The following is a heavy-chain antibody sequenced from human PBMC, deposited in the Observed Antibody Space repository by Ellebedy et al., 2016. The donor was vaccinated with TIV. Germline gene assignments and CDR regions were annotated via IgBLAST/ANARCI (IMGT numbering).Heavy chain of an antibody. CDR1: GYTFTSYA. D-gene: IGHD4-23*01. V-gene: IGHV1-3*01. Sequence: AASVKVSCKASGYTFTSYAMHWVRQAPGQRLEWMGWINAGNGNTKYSQKFQGRVTITRDTSASTAYMELSSLRSEDTAVYYCARGGAGYGGNMALDDYWGQGTLVTVSS. J-gene: IGHJ4*02. CDR2: INAGNGNT. CDR3: ARGGAGYGGNMALDDY.